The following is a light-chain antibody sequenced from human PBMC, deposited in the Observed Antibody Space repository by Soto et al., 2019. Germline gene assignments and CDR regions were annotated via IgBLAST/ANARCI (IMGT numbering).Light chain of an antibody. CDR2: EVS. V-gene: IGLV2-14*01. Sequence: QSALTQPASVSGSPGQSITISCTGTNGDVGTYDYVSWYQQHPGKAPKLMISEVSNRPSGVSNRFSGSKFGNTASLTVSGRQAEDEADYYCSSYTSRNTWVFGGGTKLTVL. J-gene: IGLJ3*02. CDR1: NGDVGTYDY. CDR3: SSYTSRNTWV.